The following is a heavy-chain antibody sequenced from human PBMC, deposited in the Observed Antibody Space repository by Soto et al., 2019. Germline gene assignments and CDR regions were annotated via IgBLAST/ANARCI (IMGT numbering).Heavy chain of an antibody. D-gene: IGHD3-22*01. CDR1: GGTFSSYA. J-gene: IGHJ5*02. Sequence: EASVKVSCKASGGTFSSYAISWARQAPGQGLEWMGGIIPIFGTANYAQKFQGRVTITADESTSTAYMELSSLRSEDTAVYYCARDLDSPDSSGYYFNWFDPWGQGTLVTVSS. CDR2: IIPIFGTA. V-gene: IGHV1-69*13. CDR3: ARDLDSPDSSGYYFNWFDP.